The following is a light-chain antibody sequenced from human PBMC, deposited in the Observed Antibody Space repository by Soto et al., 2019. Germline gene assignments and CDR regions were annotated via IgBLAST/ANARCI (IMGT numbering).Light chain of an antibody. CDR1: SSSIGSNT. J-gene: IGLJ2*01. Sequence: QSVLTQPPSASGTPGQRVTISCSGSSSSIGSNTVNWYQQLPGTAPRLLIYSNIQRPSGVPDRFSGSKSGTSASLAISGLQSEDEADYYCAAWDDSLNGPVFGGGTKLTVL. CDR2: SNI. CDR3: AAWDDSLNGPV. V-gene: IGLV1-44*01.